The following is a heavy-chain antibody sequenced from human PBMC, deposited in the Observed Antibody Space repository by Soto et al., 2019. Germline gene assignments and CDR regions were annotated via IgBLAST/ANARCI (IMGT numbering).Heavy chain of an antibody. CDR1: GYTFTGYY. Sequence: QVQLVQSGAEVKKPGASVKVSCKASGYTFTGYYMHWVRQAPGQGLEWMGWINPNSGGTNYAQKFQGWVTMTRDTSISTAYMELSRLRSDDTAVYYCARSHSSSWYVYYYGMDVWGQGTTVTVSS. CDR2: INPNSGGT. J-gene: IGHJ6*02. V-gene: IGHV1-2*04. CDR3: ARSHSSSWYVYYYGMDV. D-gene: IGHD6-13*01.